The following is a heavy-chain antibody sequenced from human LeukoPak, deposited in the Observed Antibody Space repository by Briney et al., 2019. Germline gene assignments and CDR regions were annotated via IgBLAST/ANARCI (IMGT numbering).Heavy chain of an antibody. Sequence: SETLSLTCTVSGGSISNSSYYWGWIRQPPGKGLEWIGSMYYSGSTYYNPSLKSRATISVDTSKNQFSLKLSSVTAADTAVYYCARDQPTASDCSSTSCYGVFDYWGQGTLVTVSS. CDR2: MYYSGST. D-gene: IGHD2-2*01. J-gene: IGHJ4*02. CDR3: ARDQPTASDCSSTSCYGVFDY. V-gene: IGHV4-39*07. CDR1: GGSISNSSYY.